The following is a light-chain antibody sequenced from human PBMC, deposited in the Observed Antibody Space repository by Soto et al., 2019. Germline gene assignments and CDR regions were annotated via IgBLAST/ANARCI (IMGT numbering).Light chain of an antibody. CDR2: AAS. CDR3: QQYNHWPTIT. Sequence: EIVFTQSPGTLHLSPGERATLACRASQSVSSRYLVWHQQKPGQAPRLLIYAASRRANGIPDSCSGSGSGTEFTLTISTLQSEDFAAYYCQQYNHWPTITFGQGTRLEIK. V-gene: IGKV3-20*01. CDR1: QSVSSRY. J-gene: IGKJ5*01.